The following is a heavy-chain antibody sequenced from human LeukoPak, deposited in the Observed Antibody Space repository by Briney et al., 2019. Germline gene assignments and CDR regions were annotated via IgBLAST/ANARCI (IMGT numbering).Heavy chain of an antibody. V-gene: IGHV3-30-3*01. J-gene: IGHJ4*02. CDR3: AGGDDFWSGYYGGAV. CDR1: GFTFNNYA. CDR2: ISYDGNNK. Sequence: GRSLRLSCAASGFTFNNYAMHWVRQAPGKGLEWVAVISYDGNNKYYGDSVKGRFTISRDNSKNTLYLQMENLRAEDTAAYYCAGGDDFWSGYYGGAVWGQGTLVTVSS. D-gene: IGHD3-3*01.